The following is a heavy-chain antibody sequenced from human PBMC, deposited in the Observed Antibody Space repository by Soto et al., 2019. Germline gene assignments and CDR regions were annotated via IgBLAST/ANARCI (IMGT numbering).Heavy chain of an antibody. CDR3: ARDQRADKYSSGWYAKDY. V-gene: IGHV3-33*01. J-gene: IGHJ4*02. CDR1: GFTFSSYG. CDR2: IWYDGSNK. Sequence: QVQLVESGGGVVQPGRSLRLSCAASGFTFSSYGMHWVRQAPGKGLEWVAVIWYDGSNKYYADSVKGRFTISRDNSKNTLYLQMNSLRAEDTAVYYCARDQRADKYSSGWYAKDYWGQGTLVTVSS. D-gene: IGHD6-19*01.